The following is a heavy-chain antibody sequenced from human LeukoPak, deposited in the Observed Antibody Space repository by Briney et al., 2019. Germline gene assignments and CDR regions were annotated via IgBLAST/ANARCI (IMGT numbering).Heavy chain of an antibody. D-gene: IGHD4-23*01. J-gene: IGHJ4*02. V-gene: IGHV3-23*01. CDR2: SGGGGST. Sequence: PGGPLRLSCAASGFTFSSDAMSWVRQAPGKGLEWVSASGGGGSTYYAVSVKGRFTISRDNSKNTLFLQMNGLRAEDTAVYFCAKDPEVLRWSFDYWGQGTLVTVSS. CDR3: AKDPEVLRWSFDY. CDR1: GFTFSSDA.